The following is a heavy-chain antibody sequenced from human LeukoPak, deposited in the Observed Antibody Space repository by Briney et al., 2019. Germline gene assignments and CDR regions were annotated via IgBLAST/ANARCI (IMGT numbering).Heavy chain of an antibody. Sequence: PSETLSLTCTVSGGSISITSYYWGWIRQPPGKGLEWIGSMYSSGSTYYNPSLKSRVTISVDTSKNQFSLKLSSVTAADTAVYYCARGPPDCCSTSCYAFDAFDIWGQGTMVTVSS. CDR2: MYSSGST. CDR3: ARGPPDCCSTSCYAFDAFDI. D-gene: IGHD2-2*01. J-gene: IGHJ3*02. CDR1: GGSISITSYY. V-gene: IGHV4-39*07.